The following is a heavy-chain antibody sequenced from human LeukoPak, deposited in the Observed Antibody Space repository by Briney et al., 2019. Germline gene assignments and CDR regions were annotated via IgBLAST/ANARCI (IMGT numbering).Heavy chain of an antibody. D-gene: IGHD3-22*01. CDR1: GFTFSRNS. J-gene: IGHJ4*02. V-gene: IGHV3-21*04. CDR3: AKDQPANYYDSSGEWDY. CDR2: ISSSSSYI. Sequence: GGTLRLSCAASGFTFSRNSMNWVRQAPGPGLEWVSSISSSSSYIYYADLVKGRFTISRNNSKNTLYLQMNSLRAEDTAVYYCAKDQPANYYDSSGEWDYWGQGSLVTVCS.